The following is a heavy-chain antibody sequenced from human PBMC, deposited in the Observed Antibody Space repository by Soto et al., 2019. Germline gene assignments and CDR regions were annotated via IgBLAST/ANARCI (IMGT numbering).Heavy chain of an antibody. CDR3: ARDRSTDFGLDV. CDR1: GFTFSDYV. CDR2: ISDGGERT. J-gene: IGHJ6*02. D-gene: IGHD3-3*01. V-gene: IGHV3-23*01. Sequence: EVLLLESGGDSVQPGGSLRLSCVASGFTFSDYVMSWVRQVPGKGLEWVSSISDGGERTDYRDSVRGRFTISRDNARVTLHLQMNSLRVDDTATYSCARDRSTDFGLDVWGQGTTVTVSS.